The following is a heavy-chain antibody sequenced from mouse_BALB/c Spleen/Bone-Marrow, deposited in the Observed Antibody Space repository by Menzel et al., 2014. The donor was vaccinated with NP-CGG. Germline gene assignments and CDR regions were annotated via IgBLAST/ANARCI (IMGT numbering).Heavy chain of an antibody. CDR3: TRGGNWDDFDV. Sequence: EVNVVESGGGLVQPGGSRKLSCAASGFTFSSFGMHWVRQAPEKGLEWVAYISSGSTAIFYADTVKGRFTISRDNPKNTLFLQMTGLRSEDTAMYYCTRGGNWDDFDVWGAGTTVTVSS. V-gene: IGHV5-17*02. D-gene: IGHD4-1*01. CDR2: ISSGSTAI. J-gene: IGHJ1*01. CDR1: GFTFSSFG.